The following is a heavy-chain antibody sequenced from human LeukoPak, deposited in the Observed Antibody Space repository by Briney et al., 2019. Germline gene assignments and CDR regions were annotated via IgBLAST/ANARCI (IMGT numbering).Heavy chain of an antibody. D-gene: IGHD3-10*01. CDR3: ARLGYYGSGNKPFDP. Sequence: ASVKVSCKASGYSFTGHYMHWVRQAPGQGLEWMGWINPKSGGTNYAQKFQGRVTMTRDTSISTAYLQWSSLKASDTAMYYCARLGYYGSGNKPFDPWGQGTLVTVSS. V-gene: IGHV1-2*02. CDR1: GYSFTGHY. J-gene: IGHJ5*02. CDR2: INPKSGGT.